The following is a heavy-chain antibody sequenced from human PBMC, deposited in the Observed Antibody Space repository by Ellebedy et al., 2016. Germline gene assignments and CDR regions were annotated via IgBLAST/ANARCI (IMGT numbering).Heavy chain of an antibody. CDR3: AKWNGDWNAYDV. J-gene: IGHJ3*01. D-gene: IGHD1-1*01. CDR1: GGSVSSAY. CDR2: VFHTGTT. Sequence: SETLSLTCNVSGGSVSSAYWNWIRRPPGKGLEWIGYVFHTGTTNYSPSLKSRVTMSVDTSKSQFSLGLTSVTAADPAVYYCAKWNGDWNAYDVWGQGTMVTVSS. V-gene: IGHV4-59*02.